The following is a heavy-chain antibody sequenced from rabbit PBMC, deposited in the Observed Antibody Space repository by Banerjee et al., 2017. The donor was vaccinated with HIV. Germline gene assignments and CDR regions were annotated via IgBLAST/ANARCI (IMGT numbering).Heavy chain of an antibody. CDR2: INTIGGDT. Sequence: QEQLVESGGGLVKPGASLTLTCKASGFSFSNGYVMCWVRQAPGKGLEWIACINTIGGDTVYATWAKGRFTISKASWTTVTLQMTSLTAADTATYFCARKLSLWGPGTLVTVS. J-gene: IGHJ4*01. CDR3: ARKLSL. CDR1: GFSFSNGYV. D-gene: IGHD6-1*01. V-gene: IGHV1S45*01.